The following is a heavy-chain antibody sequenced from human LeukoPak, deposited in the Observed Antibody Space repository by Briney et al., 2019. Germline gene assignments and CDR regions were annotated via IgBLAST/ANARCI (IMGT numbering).Heavy chain of an antibody. CDR1: GGSISSGSYY. V-gene: IGHV4-61*02. CDR2: IYTSGST. CDR3: ARGTRHYDILTGYPNNYYYMDV. D-gene: IGHD3-9*01. Sequence: PSETLSLTCTVSGGSISSGSYYWSWIRQPAGKGLEWIGRIYTSGSTNYNPSLKSRVTISVDTSKNQFSLKLSSVTAADTAVYYCARGTRHYDILTGYPNNYYYMDVWGKGTTVTISS. J-gene: IGHJ6*03.